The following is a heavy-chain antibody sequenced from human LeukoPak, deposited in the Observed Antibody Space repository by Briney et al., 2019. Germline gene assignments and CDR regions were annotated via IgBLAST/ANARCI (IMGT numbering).Heavy chain of an antibody. D-gene: IGHD3-22*01. V-gene: IGHV3-21*04. CDR3: AKSSGPGGYYYYGMDV. Sequence: GGSLRLSCAASGFTFSSYSMNWVRQAPGKGLEWVSSISSSSSYIYYADSVKGRFTISRDNAKNSLYLQMNSLRAEDTAVYYCAKSSGPGGYYYYGMDVWGQGTTVTVSS. CDR2: ISSSSSYI. J-gene: IGHJ6*02. CDR1: GFTFSSYS.